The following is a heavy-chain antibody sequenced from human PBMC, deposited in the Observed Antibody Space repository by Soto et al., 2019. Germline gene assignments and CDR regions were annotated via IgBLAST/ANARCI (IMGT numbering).Heavy chain of an antibody. Sequence: ASVKVSCKASGYTFTSYAMHWVRQAPGQRLEWMGWINAGNGNTKYSQKFHGRVTITRDTSASTAYMELSSLRSEDTAVYYCARSLQIVPAAIAYWGQGTMVTVSS. CDR2: INAGNGNT. CDR1: GYTFTSYA. J-gene: IGHJ4*02. CDR3: ARSLQIVPAAIAY. D-gene: IGHD2-2*02. V-gene: IGHV1-3*01.